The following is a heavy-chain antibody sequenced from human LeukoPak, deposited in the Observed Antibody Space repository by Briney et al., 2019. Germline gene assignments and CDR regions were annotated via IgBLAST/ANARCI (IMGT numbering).Heavy chain of an antibody. Sequence: ASVKVSCKVSGYTLTELSMHWVRQAPGKGLEWMGGFDPEDGETVYAQKFQGRVTMTEDTSTDTAYMELSSLRSEDTAVYYCATRRRITIFGVVTPYYYYYVDVWGKGTTVTVSS. CDR1: GYTLTELS. CDR3: ATRRRITIFGVVTPYYYYYVDV. CDR2: FDPEDGET. D-gene: IGHD3-3*01. V-gene: IGHV1-24*01. J-gene: IGHJ6*03.